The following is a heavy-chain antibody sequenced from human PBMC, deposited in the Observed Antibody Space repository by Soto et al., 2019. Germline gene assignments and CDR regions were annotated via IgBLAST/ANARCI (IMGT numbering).Heavy chain of an antibody. CDR1: GFTVSSNY. J-gene: IGHJ4*02. Sequence: EVQLVESGGGLVQPGGSLRLSCAASGFTVSSNYMSWVRQAPGKGLEWVSVIYSGGSTYYADSVKGRFTISRDKSKSTLYLQMNSLRVEDTAVYYCARNARFDTPMVYWGQGTLFTVSS. V-gene: IGHV3-66*01. CDR3: ARNARFDTPMVY. CDR2: IYSGGST. D-gene: IGHD5-18*01.